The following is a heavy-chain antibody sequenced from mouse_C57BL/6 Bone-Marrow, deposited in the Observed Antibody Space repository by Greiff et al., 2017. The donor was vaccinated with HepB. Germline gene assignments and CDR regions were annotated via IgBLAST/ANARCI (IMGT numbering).Heavy chain of an antibody. CDR2: IYPGSGST. V-gene: IGHV1-55*01. J-gene: IGHJ2*01. D-gene: IGHD1-1*01. CDR3: ARWVVATDYFDY. Sequence: QVQLKQSGAELVKPGASVKMSCKASGYTFTSYWITWVKQRPGQGLEWIGDIYPGSGSTNYNEKFKSKATLTVDTSSSTAYMQLSSLTSEDSAVYYCARWVVATDYFDYWGQGTTLTVSS. CDR1: GYTFTSYW.